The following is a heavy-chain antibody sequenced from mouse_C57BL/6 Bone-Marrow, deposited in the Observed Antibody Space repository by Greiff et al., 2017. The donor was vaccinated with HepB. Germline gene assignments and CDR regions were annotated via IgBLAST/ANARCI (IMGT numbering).Heavy chain of an antibody. CDR3: ARRACDAPTGGDY. CDR1: GYTFTDYY. V-gene: IGHV1-26*01. D-gene: IGHD2-3*01. CDR2: INPNNGGT. J-gene: IGHJ2*01. Sequence: EVQLQQSGPELVKPGASVKISCKASGYTFTDYYMNWVKQSHGKSLEWIGDINPNNGGTSYNQKFKGKATLTVDKYSSTAYMELRSLTSEDSAVYYCARRACDAPTGGDYWGQGTTLTVSS.